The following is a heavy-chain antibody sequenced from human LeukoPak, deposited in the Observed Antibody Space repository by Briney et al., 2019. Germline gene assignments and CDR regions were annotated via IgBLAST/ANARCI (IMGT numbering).Heavy chain of an antibody. CDR1: GFTFSDYA. J-gene: IGHJ4*02. Sequence: GGSLRLSCAASGFTFSDYAMTWVRQAPGKGLQWVSIISDDGGVTHYADSVKGRFTISRDDSKDTLYLQMGSLRAEDTALYYCAKARRVEVPTGSRNFGSWGQGTLVTVSS. V-gene: IGHV3-23*01. D-gene: IGHD1-1*01. CDR2: ISDDGGVT. CDR3: AKARRVEVPTGSRNFGS.